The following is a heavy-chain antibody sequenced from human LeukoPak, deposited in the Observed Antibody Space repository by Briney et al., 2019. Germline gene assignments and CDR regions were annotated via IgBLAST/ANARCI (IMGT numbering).Heavy chain of an antibody. D-gene: IGHD5-24*01. J-gene: IGHJ6*03. CDR3: ARERRDGYNHYYYYNYMDV. V-gene: IGHV3-48*01. CDR2: ISSSSNTI. Sequence: GGSLRLSCAASGFTFSSYTMHWVRQAPGKGLEWVSYISSSSNTIYYADSVKGRFTISRDNAKNSLYLQMNSLRAEDTAVYYCARERRDGYNHYYYYNYMDVWGKGTTVTVSS. CDR1: GFTFSSYT.